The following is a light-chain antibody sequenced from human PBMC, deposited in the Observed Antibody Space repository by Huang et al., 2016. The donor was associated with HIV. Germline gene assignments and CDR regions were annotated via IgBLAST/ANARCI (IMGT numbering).Light chain of an antibody. Sequence: DIVLTQSPGTLSLSPRERAALSCRAGQNITNNFLAWYQQRSGQTPRLLIYGASNRAMGIPDRFSGSGSGTDFTLIISRLEPQDSAVYYCQQYLSSPLTFGGGTNVEIK. CDR1: QNITNNF. J-gene: IGKJ4*01. CDR2: GAS. V-gene: IGKV3-20*01. CDR3: QQYLSSPLT.